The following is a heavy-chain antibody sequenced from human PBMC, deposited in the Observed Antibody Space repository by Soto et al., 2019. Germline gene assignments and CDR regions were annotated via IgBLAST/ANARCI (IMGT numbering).Heavy chain of an antibody. D-gene: IGHD2-21*01. CDR2: IRVSGGRT. CDR1: RFTFSSYA. CDR3: AKVRIWVMSATPCYF. V-gene: IGHV3-23*01. J-gene: IGHJ4*03. Sequence: PGGTLRLSCAASRFTFSSYAMSLVGQAPGKGRDALSSIRVSGGRTYYAASVKRRFTISRDNSKTTLYLQMNSLRAEDTAVYYCAKVRIWVMSATPCYF.